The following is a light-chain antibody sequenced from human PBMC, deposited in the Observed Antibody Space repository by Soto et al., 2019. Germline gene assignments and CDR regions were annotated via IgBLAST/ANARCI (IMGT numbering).Light chain of an antibody. J-gene: IGKJ1*01. CDR2: GAS. Sequence: EIVMTQSPATLSVSPGERATLSCRASQSVSSNLAWYQQTPGQAPRLLIYGASTRATGVPARFSGSGSGTEFTLTISSLQSDDFATYYCQQYDSYRTFGQGTKVDIK. CDR3: QQYDSYRT. CDR1: QSVSSN. V-gene: IGKV3-15*01.